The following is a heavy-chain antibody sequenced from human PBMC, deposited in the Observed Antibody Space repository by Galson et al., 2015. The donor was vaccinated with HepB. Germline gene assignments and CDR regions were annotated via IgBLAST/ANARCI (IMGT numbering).Heavy chain of an antibody. CDR2: VKYDGGDK. CDR3: FASYDCGG. J-gene: IGHJ4*02. D-gene: IGHD3-16*01. V-gene: IGHV3-7*03. Sequence: SLRLSCAASGFTFYNYWMHWVRQAPGKGLEWVASVKYDGGDKYYLDSVKGRFAISKDNVQNSLYLQMISLRADDTAIYYCFASYDCGGWGQGTPVTGSS. CDR1: GFTFYNYW.